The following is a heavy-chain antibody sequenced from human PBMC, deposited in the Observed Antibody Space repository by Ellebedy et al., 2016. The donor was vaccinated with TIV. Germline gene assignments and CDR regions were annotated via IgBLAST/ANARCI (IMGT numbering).Heavy chain of an antibody. Sequence: GESLKISCAASGFTFSSYAMHWVRQAPGKGLEWVAVISYDGSNKYYADSVKGRFTISRDNSKNTLYLQMNSLRAEDTAVYYCAKEPSKSTKWYFDLWGRGTLVTVSS. J-gene: IGHJ2*01. CDR1: GFTFSSYA. CDR3: AKEPSKSTKWYFDL. CDR2: ISYDGSNK. V-gene: IGHV3-30-3*01.